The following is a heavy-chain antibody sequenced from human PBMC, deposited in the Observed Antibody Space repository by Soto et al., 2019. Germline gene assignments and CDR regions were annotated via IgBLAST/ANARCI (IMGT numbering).Heavy chain of an antibody. D-gene: IGHD3-3*01. CDR2: IYYSGST. CDR3: ARVKDDFWSGFLSTVKYMDV. J-gene: IGHJ6*04. Sequence: PSETLSLTCTVSGGSISSGGYYWSWIRQHPEKGLEWIGYIYYSGSTYYNPSLKSRVTISVDTSKNQFSLKLSSVTAADTAVYYCARVKDDFWSGFLSTVKYMDVWGKGTMIT. V-gene: IGHV4-31*03. CDR1: GGSISSGGYY.